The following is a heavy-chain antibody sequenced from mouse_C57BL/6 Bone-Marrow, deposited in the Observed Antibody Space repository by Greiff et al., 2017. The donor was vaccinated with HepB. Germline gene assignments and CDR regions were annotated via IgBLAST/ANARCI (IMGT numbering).Heavy chain of an antibody. CDR3: TRKYYGSMYYFDY. J-gene: IGHJ2*01. Sequence: VQLKESGAELVRPGASVKLSCTASGFNIKDDYMHWVKQRPEQGLEWIGWIDPENGDTEYASKFQGKATITADTSSNTAYLQHSSLTSENTAVYYCTRKYYGSMYYFDYWGQGTTLTVSS. D-gene: IGHD1-1*01. CDR1: GFNIKDDY. V-gene: IGHV14-4*01. CDR2: IDPENGDT.